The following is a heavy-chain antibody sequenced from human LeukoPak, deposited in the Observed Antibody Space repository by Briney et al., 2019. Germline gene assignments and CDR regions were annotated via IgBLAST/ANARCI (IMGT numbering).Heavy chain of an antibody. Sequence: PGRSLRLSCVASGFTFTNYVIHWVRQAPGEGLEWVAVTSSDGINKYYADSVKGRFTISRDNSKNTLYLQMNSLRAEDTAVYYCARVSDGSGFGDYWGQGTLVTVSS. CDR3: ARVSDGSGFGDY. D-gene: IGHD3-22*01. CDR1: GFTFTNYV. V-gene: IGHV3-30-3*01. J-gene: IGHJ4*02. CDR2: TSSDGINK.